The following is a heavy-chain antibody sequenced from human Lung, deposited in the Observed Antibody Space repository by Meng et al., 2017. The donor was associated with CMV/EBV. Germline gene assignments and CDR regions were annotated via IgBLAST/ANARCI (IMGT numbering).Heavy chain of an antibody. V-gene: IGHV3-74*01. D-gene: IGHD4-11*01. CDR3: ASSEYSNRCEV. CDR2: INSDGSST. Sequence: GGSLGLXXAVTGVTFRNYYMHWVRQAPGKGLVWVSRINSDGSSTHYADSVKGRFSISRDNAKNTLHLQVNSLRAEDTAVYYCASSEYSNRCEVWGRGTLV. CDR1: GVTFRNYY. J-gene: IGHJ2*01.